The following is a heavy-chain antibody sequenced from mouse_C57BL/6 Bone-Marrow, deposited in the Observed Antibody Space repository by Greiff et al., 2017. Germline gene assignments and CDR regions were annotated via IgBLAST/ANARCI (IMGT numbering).Heavy chain of an antibody. CDR3: ARRYGSSYYGMDY. Sequence: VQLKQPGAELVKPGASVKLSCKASGYTFTSYWMHWVQQRPGRGLEWIGRIGHNSGGTKYNEKFKSKGTLTVDKPSSTAYMQLSSLTYEDSAVYYCARRYGSSYYGMDYWGQGTSVTVSS. CDR2: IGHNSGGT. D-gene: IGHD1-1*01. V-gene: IGHV1-72*01. CDR1: GYTFTSYW. J-gene: IGHJ4*01.